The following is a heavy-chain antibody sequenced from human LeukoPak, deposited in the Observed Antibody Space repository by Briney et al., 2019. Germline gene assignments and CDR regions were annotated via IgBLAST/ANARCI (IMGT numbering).Heavy chain of an antibody. D-gene: IGHD1-26*01. J-gene: IGHJ4*02. CDR2: ISGSGGST. CDR3: AKDLSRVVGATLDY. Sequence: GGSLRLSCAASGFTFSSYAMSWVRQAPGKGLEWVSAISGSGGSTYYADSVKGRFTISRDNSKSTLYLQMNSLRAEDTAVYYCAKDLSRVVGATLDYWGQGTLVTVSS. V-gene: IGHV3-23*01. CDR1: GFTFSSYA.